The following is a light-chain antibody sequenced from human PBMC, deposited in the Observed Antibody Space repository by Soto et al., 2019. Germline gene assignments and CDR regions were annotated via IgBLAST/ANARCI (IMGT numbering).Light chain of an antibody. V-gene: IGKV3-15*01. Sequence: EIVMTQSPATLSVSPGERATLSCRASQSVSSKLAWYQQQPGQAPRLLIYGASTRATGFPARFSGSGSGTEFTLTINSLQSEDFAVYYCQQYNNWPLTFGGGTKVEIK. CDR3: QQYNNWPLT. J-gene: IGKJ4*01. CDR1: QSVSSK. CDR2: GAS.